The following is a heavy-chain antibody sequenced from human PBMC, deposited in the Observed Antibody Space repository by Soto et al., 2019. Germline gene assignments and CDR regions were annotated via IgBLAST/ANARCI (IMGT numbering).Heavy chain of an antibody. D-gene: IGHD3-22*01. CDR2: IYHSGST. CDR3: ARSPDSSGYYPRWYYYGMDV. V-gene: IGHV4-4*02. CDR1: GGSISSSNW. Sequence: PSETLSLTCAVSGGSISSSNWWSWVRQPPGKGLEWIGEIYHSGSTNYNPSLKGRVTISVDKSKNQFSLKLSSVTAADTAVYYCARSPDSSGYYPRWYYYGMDVWGQGTTVTVSS. J-gene: IGHJ6*02.